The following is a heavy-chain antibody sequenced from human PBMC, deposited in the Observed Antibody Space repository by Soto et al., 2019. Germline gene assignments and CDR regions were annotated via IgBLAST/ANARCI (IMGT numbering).Heavy chain of an antibody. CDR3: ARGHLDGIAAADTDAFDI. V-gene: IGHV4-34*01. CDR2: INHSGST. D-gene: IGHD6-13*01. Sequence: QVQLQQWGAGLLKPSETLSLTCAVYGGSFSGYYWSWIRQPPGQGLEWIGEINHSGSTNYNPSLKRRVTISVDTPKNQFSLKLSSVTAADTAVYYCARGHLDGIAAADTDAFDIWGQGTMVTVSS. CDR1: GGSFSGYY. J-gene: IGHJ3*02.